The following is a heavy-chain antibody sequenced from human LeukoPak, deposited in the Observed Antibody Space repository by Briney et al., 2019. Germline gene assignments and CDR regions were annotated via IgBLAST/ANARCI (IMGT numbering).Heavy chain of an antibody. CDR3: ARHQLSFNWFDP. J-gene: IGHJ5*02. Sequence: SQTLSLTCTVSGGSISSGDYYWSWIRQHPGKGLEWIGYLYYSGSTNYNPSLKSRVTISVDTSRNQFSLKLTSVTAADTAVYYCARHQLSFNWFDPWGQGILVTVSS. CDR2: LYYSGST. D-gene: IGHD1-26*01. CDR1: GGSISSGDYY. V-gene: IGHV4-30-4*08.